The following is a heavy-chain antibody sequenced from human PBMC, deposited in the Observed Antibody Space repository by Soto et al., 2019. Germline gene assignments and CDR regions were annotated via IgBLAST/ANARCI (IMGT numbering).Heavy chain of an antibody. V-gene: IGHV3-33*01. J-gene: IGHJ4*02. CDR1: GFTISAYG. CDR3: ARAVGPFDY. Sequence: PGGSMRLSCAASGFTISAYGIHWVRQAPGKGLEWVAVIWHDGSNKYYADSVKGRFTISRDNSKNTLYLEMNSLRAEDTAVYYCARAVGPFDYWGQGTLVTVSS. D-gene: IGHD1-26*01. CDR2: IWHDGSNK.